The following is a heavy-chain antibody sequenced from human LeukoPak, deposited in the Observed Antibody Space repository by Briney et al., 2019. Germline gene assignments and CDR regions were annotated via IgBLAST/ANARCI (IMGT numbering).Heavy chain of an antibody. D-gene: IGHD2-2*02. J-gene: IGHJ4*02. CDR1: GGSFSGYY. V-gene: IGHV4-34*01. Sequence: PSETLSLTCAVYGGSFSGYYWSWIRQPPGKGLEWIGEINHSGSTNYNPSLKSRVTISVDTSKNQFSLKLSSVTAADTAVYYCARLVAVVVVPAAIIPCTYFDYWGQGTLVTVSS. CDR3: ARLVAVVVVPAAIIPCTYFDY. CDR2: INHSGST.